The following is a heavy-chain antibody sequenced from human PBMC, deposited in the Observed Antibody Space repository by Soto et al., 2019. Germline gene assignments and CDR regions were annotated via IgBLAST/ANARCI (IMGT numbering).Heavy chain of an antibody. D-gene: IGHD3-10*01. V-gene: IGHV3-48*02. CDR3: ARTPYGSGSYVSDPAFAY. CDR1: GFTFSSYS. Sequence: GGSLRLSCAASGFTFSSYSMNWVRQAPGKGLEWVSYISSSSSTIYYADSVKGRFTISRDNAKNSLYLQMNSLRDEDTAVYYCARTPYGSGSYVSDPAFAYGGQGTLVTVSS. J-gene: IGHJ4*02. CDR2: ISSSSSTI.